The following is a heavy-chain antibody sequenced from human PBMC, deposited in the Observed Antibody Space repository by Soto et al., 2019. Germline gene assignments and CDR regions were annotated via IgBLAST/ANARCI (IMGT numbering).Heavy chain of an antibody. CDR3: AKVGDVYNSFFDY. J-gene: IGHJ4*02. CDR2: ISSTTNYI. V-gene: IGHV3-21*06. D-gene: IGHD1-26*01. CDR1: GFTFTRYS. Sequence: PGGSLRLSCAASGFTFTRYSMNWVRQAPGKGLEWVSSISSTTNYIYYGDSMKGRFTISRDNAKNTLSLQMNSLRREDTAVYYCAKVGDVYNSFFDYWGQGTLVTVSS.